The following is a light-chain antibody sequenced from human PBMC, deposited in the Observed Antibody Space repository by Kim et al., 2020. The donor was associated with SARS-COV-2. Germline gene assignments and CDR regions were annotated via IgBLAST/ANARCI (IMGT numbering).Light chain of an antibody. Sequence: APSTTARVTCEGDNIGDKSVRWYQQKPGQAPVLVIRYDSDRPSGIPERFSGSNSENTATLIISRVEAGDEADYYCQVWESATDHYVFGTGTKVTVL. J-gene: IGLJ1*01. CDR1: NIGDKS. CDR2: YDS. V-gene: IGLV3-21*01. CDR3: QVWESATDHYV.